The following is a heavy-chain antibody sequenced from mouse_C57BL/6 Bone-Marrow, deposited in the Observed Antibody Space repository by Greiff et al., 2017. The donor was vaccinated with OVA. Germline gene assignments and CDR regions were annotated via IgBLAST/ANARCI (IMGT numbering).Heavy chain of an antibody. J-gene: IGHJ2*01. Sequence: VQLQQSGAELVKPGASVKLSCTASGFNIKDYYMHWVKQRTEQGLEWIGRIDPEDGETKYAPQFQGKATITADTSSNTAYLQVSGLTSWDTAVYYCGRETDGYYDWGQGTTLTVSS. D-gene: IGHD2-3*01. V-gene: IGHV14-2*01. CDR2: IDPEDGET. CDR1: GFNIKDYY. CDR3: GRETDGYYD.